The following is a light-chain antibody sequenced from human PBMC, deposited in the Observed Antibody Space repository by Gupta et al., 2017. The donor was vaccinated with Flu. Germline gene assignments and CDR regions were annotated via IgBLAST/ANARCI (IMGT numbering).Light chain of an antibody. CDR1: QGISKW. CDR2: KAS. Sequence: QMTQSPSTVSASVGDRVTITCRASQGISKWVAWYQQKPGKAPKLLIYKASTLKSGVPSRFGGSASGTEFTLTISSLQPDDSATYYCQHYNSYWYTFGQGTKLEIK. CDR3: QHYNSYWYT. J-gene: IGKJ2*01. V-gene: IGKV1-5*03.